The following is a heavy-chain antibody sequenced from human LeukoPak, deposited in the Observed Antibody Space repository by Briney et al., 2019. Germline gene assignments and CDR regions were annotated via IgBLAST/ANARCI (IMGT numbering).Heavy chain of an antibody. CDR1: GFTFSSYW. Sequence: GGSLRLSCAASGFTFSSYWMSWVRQAPGKGLEWVANINQDGSEKYYVDSVKGRFTISRDNAKNSLYLQLNSLRAEDTAVYYCARSPYTSGWYGVGYWGQGTLVTVSS. D-gene: IGHD6-19*01. CDR2: INQDGSEK. J-gene: IGHJ4*02. V-gene: IGHV3-7*01. CDR3: ARSPYTSGWYGVGY.